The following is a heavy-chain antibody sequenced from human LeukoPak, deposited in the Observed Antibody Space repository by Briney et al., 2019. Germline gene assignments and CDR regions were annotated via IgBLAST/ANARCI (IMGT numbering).Heavy chain of an antibody. J-gene: IGHJ4*02. D-gene: IGHD3-3*01. V-gene: IGHV4-59*01. Sequence: SETLSLTCTVSGGSISSYYWSWIRQPPGKGLEWIGYIYYSGSTNYNPSLKSRVTISVDTSKNQFSLKLSSVTAADTAVYYCARVKETYDFWSGYSPQYYFDYWGRGTLVTVSS. CDR3: ARVKETYDFWSGYSPQYYFDY. CDR2: IYYSGST. CDR1: GGSISSYY.